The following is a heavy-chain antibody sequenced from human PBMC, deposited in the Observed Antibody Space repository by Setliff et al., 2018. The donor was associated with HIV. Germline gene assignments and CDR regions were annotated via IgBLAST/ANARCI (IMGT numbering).Heavy chain of an antibody. Sequence: GGSLRLSCLASGFSFGTYSMTWVRQAPGKGLEWLASISSTGAYTHYADSLKGRFTISRDNAKKSVWLQMNSLRAEDTAVYYCARLPGYCSSSSCYGYLDYWGPGTLVTVSS. D-gene: IGHD2-2*01. J-gene: IGHJ4*02. CDR3: ARLPGYCSSSSCYGYLDY. CDR1: GFSFGTYS. V-gene: IGHV3-21*01. CDR2: ISSTGAYT.